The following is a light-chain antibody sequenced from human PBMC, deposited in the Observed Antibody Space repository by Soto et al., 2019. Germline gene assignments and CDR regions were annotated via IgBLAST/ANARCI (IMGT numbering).Light chain of an antibody. CDR3: QQYGSPPLT. CDR1: QSVTSNY. Sequence: SVWTQSPRTLSLSPGQRATLSCRASQSVTSNYLTWYQQKPGQAPRLLISGASSRATDIPDRFSGSGSGTDFTLTIIRLEPEDSAVYCCQQYGSPPLTFGGGTKVDIK. V-gene: IGKV3-20*01. J-gene: IGKJ4*01. CDR2: GAS.